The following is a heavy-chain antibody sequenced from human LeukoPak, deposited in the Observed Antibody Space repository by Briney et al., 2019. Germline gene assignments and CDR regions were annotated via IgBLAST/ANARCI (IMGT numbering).Heavy chain of an antibody. Sequence: GGSLRLACAASGFTFSSHWMHWVRQAPGKGLEWVSSISSRSSYIYHADSVKGRFTISRDNAKNSLYLQMNSLRAEDTAVYYCAREAYYYDSSGYVHDAFDIWGQGTVVTVSS. J-gene: IGHJ3*02. CDR1: GFTFSSHW. CDR3: AREAYYYDSSGYVHDAFDI. V-gene: IGHV3-21*01. CDR2: ISSRSSYI. D-gene: IGHD3-22*01.